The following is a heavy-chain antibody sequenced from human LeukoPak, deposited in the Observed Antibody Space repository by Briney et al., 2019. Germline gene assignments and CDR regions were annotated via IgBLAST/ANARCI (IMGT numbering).Heavy chain of an antibody. V-gene: IGHV3-23*01. CDR1: GFTFSSYA. CDR2: ISSSGGST. D-gene: IGHD1/OR15-1a*01. J-gene: IGHJ4*02. CDR3: AINWNNDY. Sequence: GGSLRLSCAASGFTFSSYAMSWVRQAPGKGLECVSAISSSGGSTYYVDSVKGRFTVSRDNSRNTLYLQMNSLRAEDTAVYYCAINWNNDYWGQGTLVTVSS.